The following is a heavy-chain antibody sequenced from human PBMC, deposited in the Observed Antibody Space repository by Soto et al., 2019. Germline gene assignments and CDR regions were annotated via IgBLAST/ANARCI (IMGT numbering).Heavy chain of an antibody. CDR3: ARDSSSSMSPFDY. D-gene: IGHD6-6*01. CDR2: IYYSGST. Sequence: PSETLSLTCTDSGGSISSGDYYWSWIRQPPGKGLEWIGYIYYSGSTYYNPSLKSRVTISVDTSKNQFSLKLSSVTAADTAVYYCARDSSSSMSPFDYWGQGTLVTVSS. J-gene: IGHJ4*02. V-gene: IGHV4-30-4*01. CDR1: GGSISSGDYY.